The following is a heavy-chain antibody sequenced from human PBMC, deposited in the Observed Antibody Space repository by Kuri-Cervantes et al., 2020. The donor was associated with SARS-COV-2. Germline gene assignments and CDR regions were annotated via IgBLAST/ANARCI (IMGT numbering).Heavy chain of an antibody. V-gene: IGHV3-23*01. Sequence: ETLSLTCAASGFTFSSYAMSWVRQAPGKGLEWVSGISGSGGSTDYADSVKGRFTISRDNSKNTLYLQMNSLTAEDTAVYHCAKRPMALKMFDYWGQGTLVTVSS. CDR2: ISGSGGST. CDR3: AKRPMALKMFDY. CDR1: GFTFSSYA. D-gene: IGHD5-24*01. J-gene: IGHJ4*02.